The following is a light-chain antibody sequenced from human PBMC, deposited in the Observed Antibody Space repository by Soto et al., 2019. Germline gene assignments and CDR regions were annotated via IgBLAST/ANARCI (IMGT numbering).Light chain of an antibody. V-gene: IGLV1-47*02. CDR3: VSWDDPLSDLV. J-gene: IGLJ1*01. CDR2: SNN. CDR1: DSNIGSNS. Sequence: QSVLTQPPSASGTAGQVVTISCSGGDSNIGSNSVYWYQHLPRMAPKLLSYSNNQRPSGVPDRFSGSKSGTSAPRPISGLRSEDEADYYCVSWDDPLSDLVFGPGTKVT.